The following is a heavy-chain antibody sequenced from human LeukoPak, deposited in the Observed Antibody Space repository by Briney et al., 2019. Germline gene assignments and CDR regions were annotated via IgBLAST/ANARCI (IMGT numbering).Heavy chain of an antibody. V-gene: IGHV3-15*01. J-gene: IGHJ4*02. CDR1: GFTFSNAW. Sequence: PGGSLRLSCAASGFTFSNAWMSWVRQAPGKGLEWVGRIKSKTDGGTTDYAAPVKGRFTISRDDSKNTLYLQMNSLKTEDTAVYYCTTAQAPWIQLWLPPFDYRGQGTLVTVSS. CDR3: TTAQAPWIQLWLPPFDY. D-gene: IGHD5-18*01. CDR2: IKSKTDGGTT.